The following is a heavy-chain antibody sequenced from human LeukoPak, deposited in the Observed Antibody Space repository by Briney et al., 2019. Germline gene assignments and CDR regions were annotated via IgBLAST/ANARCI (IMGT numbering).Heavy chain of an antibody. Sequence: PSETLSLTCGVSGGSITNTNYWTWVRQAPGKGLEWIGEVNLQGSTNYNPSLMGRVAISVDKSENHISLQLTSVTAADTAVYYCAREGGPYRPLDYSGQGTLVTVSS. J-gene: IGHJ4*02. CDR2: VNLQGST. CDR3: AREGGPYRPLDY. CDR1: GGSITNTNY. V-gene: IGHV4-4*02.